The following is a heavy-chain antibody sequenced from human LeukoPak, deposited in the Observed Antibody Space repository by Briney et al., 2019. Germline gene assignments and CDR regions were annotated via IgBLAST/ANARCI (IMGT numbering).Heavy chain of an antibody. Sequence: GASVKVSCKASGYTFTSYAMHWVRQAPGQWLEWMGWINAGNGNTKYSQKFQGRVTITRDTSASTAYMELSSLRSEDTAVYYCARRHSYGSGFDYWGQGTLVTVSS. CDR2: INAGNGNT. V-gene: IGHV1-3*01. J-gene: IGHJ4*02. D-gene: IGHD5-18*01. CDR1: GYTFTSYA. CDR3: ARRHSYGSGFDY.